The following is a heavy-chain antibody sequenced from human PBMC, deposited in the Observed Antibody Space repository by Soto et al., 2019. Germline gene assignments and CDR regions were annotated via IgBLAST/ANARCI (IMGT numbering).Heavy chain of an antibody. CDR2: INSDGSIT. Sequence: GGSLRLSCAASGFTFSSYWMHWVRQVPEKGLVWVSRINSDGSITNYADAVKGRFTISRDNVKNTLYLQMNSLRAEDTAVYYCVRYSRSVGGSYRPDYWGQGILVTVSS. CDR1: GFTFSSYW. CDR3: VRYSRSVGGSYRPDY. J-gene: IGHJ4*02. D-gene: IGHD3-16*02. V-gene: IGHV3-74*01.